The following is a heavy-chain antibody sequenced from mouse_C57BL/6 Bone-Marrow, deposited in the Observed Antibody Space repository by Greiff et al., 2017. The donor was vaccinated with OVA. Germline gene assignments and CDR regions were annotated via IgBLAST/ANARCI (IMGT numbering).Heavy chain of an antibody. V-gene: IGHV1-64*01. CDR2: IHPNSGST. Sequence: QVQLQQPGAELVKPGASVKLSCKASGYTFTSYWMNWVKQRPGPGLEWIGMIHPNSGSTNYNEKLKSKATLTVDKSSSTAYMQLSILTSEDSADYYCARLEECKAGNYAMDYWGQGTSVTVSS. D-gene: IGHD4-1*01. CDR3: ARLEECKAGNYAMDY. CDR1: GYTFTSYW. J-gene: IGHJ4*01.